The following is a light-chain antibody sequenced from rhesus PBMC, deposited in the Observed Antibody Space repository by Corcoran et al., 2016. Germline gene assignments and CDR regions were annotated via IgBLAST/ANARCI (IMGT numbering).Light chain of an antibody. CDR2: GAS. J-gene: IGKJ3*01. Sequence: QVILTQSPATLSLSPGERATLSCRASQSVSTYLAWYQQKPGQAPRLLIYGASSRATGIPDRFSGSGSVTDLTLTISSLEPEDVGVYHCYQHSSGYTFGPGTKLDIK. CDR3: YQHSSGYT. V-gene: IGKV3-10*01. CDR1: QSVSTY.